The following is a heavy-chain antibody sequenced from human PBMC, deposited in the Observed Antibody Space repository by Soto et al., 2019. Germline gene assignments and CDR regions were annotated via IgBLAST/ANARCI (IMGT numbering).Heavy chain of an antibody. J-gene: IGHJ5*02. D-gene: IGHD3-9*01. V-gene: IGHV1-18*01. Sequence: GASVKVSCKTSGYTFNTYGINWVRQAPGQGLELMGWISAYDGKTTYAEKFQGRVTLTTDTSTSTAYMELRSLRSDDTAVYYCARDKTLSFDWLLDGWFDPWGQGTLVTVSS. CDR2: ISAYDGKT. CDR3: ARDKTLSFDWLLDGWFDP. CDR1: GYTFNTYG.